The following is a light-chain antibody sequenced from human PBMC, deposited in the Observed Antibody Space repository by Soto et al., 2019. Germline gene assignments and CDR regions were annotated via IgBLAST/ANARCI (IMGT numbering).Light chain of an antibody. J-gene: IGKJ2*01. CDR3: QQYKNWPPYT. Sequence: EVVMTQSPATLSVSPGDRATLSCRASQSVSDRLAWYQHKPGQPPRLLIYGASTRATGIPARFSGSGSGTEFTLTIDSLQSEDFALYYCQQYKNWPPYTFGQGTKLEIK. CDR2: GAS. V-gene: IGKV3-15*01. CDR1: QSVSDR.